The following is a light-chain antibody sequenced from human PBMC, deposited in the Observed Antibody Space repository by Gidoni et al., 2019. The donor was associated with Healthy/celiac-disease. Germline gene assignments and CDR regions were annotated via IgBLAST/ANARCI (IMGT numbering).Light chain of an antibody. V-gene: IGKV3-20*01. CDR1: QSVSSSY. J-gene: IGKJ2*01. CDR2: GAS. Sequence: EIVLTQSPGTLSLSPGERATLSRRASQSVSSSYLAWYQQKPGQAPRLLIYGASSRATGIPDRFSGSGSGTDFTLTISRLEPEDFAVYYCQQYGSSYTFDQGTKLEIK. CDR3: QQYGSSYT.